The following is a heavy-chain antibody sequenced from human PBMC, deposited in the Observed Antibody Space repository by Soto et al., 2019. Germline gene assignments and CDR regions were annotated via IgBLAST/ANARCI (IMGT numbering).Heavy chain of an antibody. Sequence: QVQLVQSGAEVKKPGASVKVSCKASGYTFTSYYMHWVRQAPGQGLEWMGIINPSGGSTSYAQKFQSRVTMTRDTSTSTVYMELSSLRSEDTAVYYCARDLRDSSGWDAFDYWGQGTLVTVSS. CDR3: ARDLRDSSGWDAFDY. CDR1: GYTFTSYY. CDR2: INPSGGST. V-gene: IGHV1-46*01. D-gene: IGHD6-19*01. J-gene: IGHJ4*02.